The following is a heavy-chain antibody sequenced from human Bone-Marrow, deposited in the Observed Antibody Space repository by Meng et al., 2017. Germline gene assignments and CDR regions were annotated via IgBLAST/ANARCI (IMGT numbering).Heavy chain of an antibody. CDR1: GASVSSGYW. CDR3: AASPGWWRIDS. J-gene: IGHJ4*02. D-gene: IGHD6-19*01. Sequence: VQLQESGPGLVKPSGTLSLTGGVSGASVSSGYWWTCVRQPPGKGLEWIGEFHHSGTTNYNPSLRSRVTISVDTSKNQFSLRLTSVTAADTAVYYCAASPGWWRIDSWGQGTLVTVSS. V-gene: IGHV4-4*02. CDR2: FHHSGTT.